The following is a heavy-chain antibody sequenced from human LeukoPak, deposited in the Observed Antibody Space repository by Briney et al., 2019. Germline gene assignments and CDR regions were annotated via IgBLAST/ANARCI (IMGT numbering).Heavy chain of an antibody. CDR1: GASVSGNSYY. Sequence: SETLSLTCTVSGASVSGNSYYWGWIRQPPGKGLEWIGNIYYSGSTHYNPSLKSRVTMSVDTSKNQFSLRLNSVTAADTAVYYCARAWGSGWYTWFDPWGQGTLVTVSS. J-gene: IGHJ5*02. CDR3: ARAWGSGWYTWFDP. D-gene: IGHD6-19*01. CDR2: IYYSGST. V-gene: IGHV4-39*01.